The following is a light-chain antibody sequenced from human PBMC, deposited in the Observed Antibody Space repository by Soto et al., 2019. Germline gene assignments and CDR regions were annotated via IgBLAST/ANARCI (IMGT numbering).Light chain of an antibody. V-gene: IGLV2-18*02. CDR1: SSDIGGYNR. CDR3: LSYRHPTTWV. CDR2: KVT. Sequence: QSALTQPPSVSGSPGQSVTISCTGTSSDIGGYNRVSWYQQTPGTAPKFIVYKVTYRPSGVPARFSGSKSGNTASPTISGLEAEDEADYFCLSYRHPTTWVFGGGTKLTVL. J-gene: IGLJ3*02.